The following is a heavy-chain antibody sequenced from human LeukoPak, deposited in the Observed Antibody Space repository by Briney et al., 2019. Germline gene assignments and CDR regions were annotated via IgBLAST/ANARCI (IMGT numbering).Heavy chain of an antibody. CDR3: ASPYIVGATNADDY. CDR2: INHSGST. D-gene: IGHD1-26*01. J-gene: IGHJ4*02. CDR1: GGSFSGYY. V-gene: IGHV4-34*01. Sequence: SETLSLTCAVYGGSFSGYYWSWIRQPPGKGLEWIGEINHSGSTNYNPSLKSRVTISVDTSKNQFSLKLSSVTGADTAVYYCASPYIVGATNADDYWGQGTLVTVSS.